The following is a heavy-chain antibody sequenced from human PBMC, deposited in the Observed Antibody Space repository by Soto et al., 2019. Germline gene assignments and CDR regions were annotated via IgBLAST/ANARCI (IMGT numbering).Heavy chain of an antibody. V-gene: IGHV4-34*01. CDR3: ARVGVAASGHSDY. Sequence: SETLSLTCAVYGGYFSGYYWSWIRQSPGKGLEWIGEINHRGSTSYNPSLKSRVTISVDTSKNQFSLKLSSVTAADTAVYHCARVGVAASGHSDYWGQGILVTV. D-gene: IGHD6-13*01. CDR1: GGYFSGYY. J-gene: IGHJ4*02. CDR2: INHRGST.